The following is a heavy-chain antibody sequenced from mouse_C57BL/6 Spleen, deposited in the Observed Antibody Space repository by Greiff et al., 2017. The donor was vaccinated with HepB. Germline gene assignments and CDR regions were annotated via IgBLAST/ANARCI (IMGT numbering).Heavy chain of an antibody. J-gene: IGHJ1*03. V-gene: IGHV1-26*01. CDR1: GYTSTDYY. CDR2: INPNNGGT. Sequence: EVQLQQSGPALVKPGASVKISSTASGYTSTDYYMNWVKQSHGKSLEWFGDINPNNGGTSYNHKFKGKATLTVDKSSSTAYMELRSLPSEDSAVYSCARSKLGHWYFDVWGTGTTVTVSS. CDR3: ARSKLGHWYFDV. D-gene: IGHD4-1*01.